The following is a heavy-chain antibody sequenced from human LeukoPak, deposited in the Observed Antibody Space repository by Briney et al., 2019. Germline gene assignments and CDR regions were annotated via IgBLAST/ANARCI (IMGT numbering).Heavy chain of an antibody. V-gene: IGHV3-30*04. CDR1: GFTFSSYT. J-gene: IGHJ6*03. CDR3: ARVAVTKYYYGSGTWGYMDV. Sequence: GGSLRLSCAASGFTFSSYTMYWVHQAPGKGLEWVAVISSDGSKTYYADSGKGRFTISRDNSKNTLYLQMNSLRAEDTAVYYCARVAVTKYYYGSGTWGYMDVWGKGTTVTVSS. CDR2: ISSDGSKT. D-gene: IGHD3-10*01.